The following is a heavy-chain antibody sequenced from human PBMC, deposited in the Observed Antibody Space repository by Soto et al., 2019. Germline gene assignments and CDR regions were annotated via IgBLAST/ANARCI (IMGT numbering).Heavy chain of an antibody. J-gene: IGHJ4*02. CDR3: ASGGYYDSSGYTIPFDY. Sequence: QVQLVQSGAEVKKPGASVKVSCKASGYTFTSYGISWVRQAPGQGLERMGWISAYNGNTNYAQKLQGRVTMTTDTSTSTAYMELRSLRSDDTAVYYCASGGYYDSSGYTIPFDYWGQGTLVTVSS. CDR2: ISAYNGNT. D-gene: IGHD3-22*01. V-gene: IGHV1-18*01. CDR1: GYTFTSYG.